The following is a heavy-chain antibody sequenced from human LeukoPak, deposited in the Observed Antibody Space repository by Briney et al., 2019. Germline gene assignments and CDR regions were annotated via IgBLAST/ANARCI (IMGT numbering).Heavy chain of an antibody. CDR2: IYYSGST. CDR3: ASGGYGLAFDY. CDR1: GGSISSGGYY. J-gene: IGHJ4*02. V-gene: IGHV4-31*03. D-gene: IGHD5-18*01. Sequence: SQTLSLTCTVSGGSISSGGYYWSWTRQHPVKGLEWIGYIYYSGSTYYNPSLKSRVTISVDTSKNQFSLKLSSVTAADTAVYYCASGGYGLAFDYWGQGTLVTVSS.